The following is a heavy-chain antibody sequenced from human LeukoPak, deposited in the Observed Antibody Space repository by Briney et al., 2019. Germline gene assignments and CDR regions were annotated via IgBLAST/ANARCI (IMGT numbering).Heavy chain of an antibody. J-gene: IGHJ5*02. V-gene: IGHV4-30-2*01. CDR3: ARGVRGGRNWFDP. CDR1: GGSISSGGYS. Sequence: SETLSLTCAVSGGSISSGGYSWSWIRQPPGEGLEWIGYIYHSGSTYYNPSLKSRVTISVDRSKNQFSLKLSSVTAADTAVYYCARGVRGGRNWFDPWGQGTLVTVSS. D-gene: IGHD2-8*01. CDR2: IYHSGST.